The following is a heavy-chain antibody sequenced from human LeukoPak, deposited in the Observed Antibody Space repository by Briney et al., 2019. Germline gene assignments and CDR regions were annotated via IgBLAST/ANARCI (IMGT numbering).Heavy chain of an antibody. D-gene: IGHD6-13*01. J-gene: IGHJ5*02. CDR3: ARDPHTAIAAAGGNWFDP. CDR1: GGSISSYY. Sequence: SETLSLTCTVSGGSISSYYWSWIRQPAGKGLEWIGRIYTSGSTNYNPSLKSRVTMSVGTSKNQFSLKLSSVTAADTAVYYCARDPHTAIAAAGGNWFDPWGQGTLVTVSS. CDR2: IYTSGST. V-gene: IGHV4-4*07.